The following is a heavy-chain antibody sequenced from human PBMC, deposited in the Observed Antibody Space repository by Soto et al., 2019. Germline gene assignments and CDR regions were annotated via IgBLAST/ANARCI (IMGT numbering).Heavy chain of an antibody. CDR2: IWYDGINK. D-gene: IGHD3-10*01. CDR1: GFTFSSYV. J-gene: IGHJ5*02. CDR3: ARDRADYHGSGRQAGGFDR. V-gene: IGHV3-33*01. Sequence: PGGSLRLSCAASGFTFSSYVMHWVRQAPGKGLEWVAVIWYDGINKYYADSVKGRFTISRDNSKNTLYLQMNRLRAEDTAVYYCARDRADYHGSGRQAGGFDRWGQGTLVKVYS.